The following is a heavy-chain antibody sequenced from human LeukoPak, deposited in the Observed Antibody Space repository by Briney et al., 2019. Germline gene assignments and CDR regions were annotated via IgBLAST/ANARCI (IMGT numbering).Heavy chain of an antibody. V-gene: IGHV4-59*01. CDR1: GGSISSYY. CDR3: ASTSGYCSGGNCYSAFDY. D-gene: IGHD2-15*01. CDR2: IYYSGST. J-gene: IGHJ4*02. Sequence: KPSETLSLTCTVSGGSISSYYWSWIRQPPGKGLEWIGYIYYSGSTNYNPSLKSRVTISVDTSNNQFSLKLSSVTAADTAVYYCASTSGYCSGGNCYSAFDYWGQGTLVTVSS.